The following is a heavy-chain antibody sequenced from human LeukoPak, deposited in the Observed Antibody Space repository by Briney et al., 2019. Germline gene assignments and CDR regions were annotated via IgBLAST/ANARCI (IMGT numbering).Heavy chain of an antibody. CDR3: ARGAYYFDY. Sequence: PGGSLRLSCAASGFTFSDYYMSWIRQAPGKGLEWVSYITSSGSYINYADSVKGRFTISRDNANNSLFLQMNSLRAEDTAVYYCARGAYYFDYWGQGTLVTVSS. CDR2: ITSSGSYI. J-gene: IGHJ4*02. CDR1: GFTFSDYY. V-gene: IGHV3-11*05.